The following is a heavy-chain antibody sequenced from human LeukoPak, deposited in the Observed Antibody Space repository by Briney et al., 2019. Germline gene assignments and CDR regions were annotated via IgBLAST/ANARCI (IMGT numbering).Heavy chain of an antibody. J-gene: IGHJ3*02. D-gene: IGHD3-3*01. V-gene: IGHV1-18*01. CDR1: GYTFTSYG. CDR3: AREVYYDFWSGYYDAFDI. CDR2: ISAYNGNT. Sequence: ASVKVSCKASGYTFTSYGISWVRQAPGQGLEWMGWISAYNGNTNYAQKLQGRVTMTTDTSTSTAYMELRSLRSDDTAVYYCAREVYYDFWSGYYDAFDIWGQGTMVTVSS.